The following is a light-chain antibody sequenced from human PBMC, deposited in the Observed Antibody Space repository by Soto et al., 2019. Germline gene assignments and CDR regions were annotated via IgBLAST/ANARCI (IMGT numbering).Light chain of an antibody. J-gene: IGLJ1*01. CDR2: EVN. V-gene: IGLV2-8*01. CDR1: SSDVGGYNY. Sequence: QSVLTQPPSASGSPGQSVAISCTGTSSDVGGYNYVSWYQQHPGKAPKLMIYEVNKRPSGVPDRFSGSKSGNTASLPVSGLQAEDEADDYCSSYAGSSNVFGTGTKVTVL. CDR3: SSYAGSSNV.